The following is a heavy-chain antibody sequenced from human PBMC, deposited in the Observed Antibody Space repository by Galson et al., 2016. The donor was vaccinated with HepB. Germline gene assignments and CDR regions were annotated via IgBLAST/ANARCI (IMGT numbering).Heavy chain of an antibody. J-gene: IGHJ4*01. CDR1: GFTFSDYA. CDR2: IRGTGVTT. V-gene: IGHV3-23*01. CDR3: AKATPYYDVLTGFFVYYSDY. Sequence: SLRLSCAASGFTFSDYAMCWVRQAPGKRLQWVSTIRGTGVTTHYADSVKGRFTISRDNSKNTLYLQMSSLRAEDTAMYYCAKATPYYDVLTGFFVYYSDYWGHGTLVTVSS. D-gene: IGHD3-9*01.